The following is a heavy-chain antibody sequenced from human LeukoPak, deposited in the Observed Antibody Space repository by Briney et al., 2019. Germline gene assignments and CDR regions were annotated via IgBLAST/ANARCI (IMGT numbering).Heavy chain of an antibody. CDR3: AGGGRDGYNTAYWYFDL. CDR2: IYYSGST. D-gene: IGHD5-24*01. J-gene: IGHJ2*01. V-gene: IGHV4-59*01. CDR1: GGSISSYY. Sequence: PSETLSLTCTVSGGSISSYYWSWIRQPPGKGLEWIGYIYYSGSTNYNPSLKSRVTISVDTSKNQFSLKLSSVTAADTAVYYCAGGGRDGYNTAYWYFDLWGRGTLVTVSS.